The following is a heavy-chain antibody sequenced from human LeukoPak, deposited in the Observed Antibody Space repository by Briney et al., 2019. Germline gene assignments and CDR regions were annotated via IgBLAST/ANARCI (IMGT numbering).Heavy chain of an antibody. Sequence: GGSLRLSCAASGFTFSSYSMNWVRQAPGKGLEWVSYISSLSGTKYYADSVKGRFTISRDNAKNSLYLQMNSLRAEDTAVYYCAKGGIVRGVSSYFDYWGQGTLVTVSS. CDR3: AKGGIVRGVSSYFDY. CDR1: GFTFSSYS. J-gene: IGHJ4*02. D-gene: IGHD3-10*01. V-gene: IGHV3-48*01. CDR2: ISSLSGTK.